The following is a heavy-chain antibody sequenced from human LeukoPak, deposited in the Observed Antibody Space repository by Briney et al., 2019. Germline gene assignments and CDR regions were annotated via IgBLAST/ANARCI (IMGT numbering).Heavy chain of an antibody. CDR2: IYSGGST. CDR3: ARGRVTWWAYSYGHENFDY. V-gene: IGHV4-39*07. CDR1: GDSISSSSYF. D-gene: IGHD5-18*01. Sequence: SETLSLTCTVSGDSISSSSYFWGWIRQPPGKGLEWIGSIYSGGSTYYNPSLKSRVTISVDTSKNQFSLKLSSVTAADTAVYYCARGRVTWWAYSYGHENFDYWGQGTLVTVSS. J-gene: IGHJ4*02.